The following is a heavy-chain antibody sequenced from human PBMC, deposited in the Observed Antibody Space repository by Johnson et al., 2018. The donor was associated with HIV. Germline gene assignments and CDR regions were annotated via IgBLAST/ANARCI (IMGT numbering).Heavy chain of an antibody. CDR3: AKQNRGAFDI. J-gene: IGHJ3*02. V-gene: IGHV3-NL1*01. CDR2: IYSGGST. CDR1: GFTFSSYG. Sequence: QVQLVESGGGVVQPGGSLRLSCAASGFTFSSYGMHWVRQAPGKGLEWVSVIYSGGSTYYADSVKGRFTISRDTSKNTLYFKMNGLRAEDTAVYYCAKQNRGAFDIWGQGTMVTVSS.